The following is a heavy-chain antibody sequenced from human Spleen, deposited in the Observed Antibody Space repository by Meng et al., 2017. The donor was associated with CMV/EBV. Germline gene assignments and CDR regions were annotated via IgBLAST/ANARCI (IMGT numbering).Heavy chain of an antibody. CDR1: GFTFSAFG. CDR2: VRFDGSDK. D-gene: IGHD3-22*01. J-gene: IGHJ4*02. CDR3: AKDAHFNDNSGFDF. V-gene: IGHV3-30*02. Sequence: GESLKISCAASGFTFSAFGLHWVRQAPDKGLEWVAFVRFDGSDKYYADSVKGRFTISRDNSKNTLHLQMSSLRAEDTAVYYCAKDAHFNDNSGFDFWGQGTLVTVSS.